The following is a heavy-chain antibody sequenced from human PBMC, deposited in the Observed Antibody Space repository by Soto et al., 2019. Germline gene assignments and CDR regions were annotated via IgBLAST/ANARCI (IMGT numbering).Heavy chain of an antibody. Sequence: QVQLQESGPGLVKPSGTLSLTCAVSSGTISSSNWWPWVRQPPGKGLEWIGESNQSGSPNYNPSLRGRVPISVDKSKSQFFLKLSSVTAADTAMYFCDGLGMVAANREFDPWGQGTLVTVSS. J-gene: IGHJ5*02. D-gene: IGHD2-15*01. CDR2: SNQSGSP. CDR1: SGTISSSNW. V-gene: IGHV4-4*02. CDR3: DGLGMVAANREFDP.